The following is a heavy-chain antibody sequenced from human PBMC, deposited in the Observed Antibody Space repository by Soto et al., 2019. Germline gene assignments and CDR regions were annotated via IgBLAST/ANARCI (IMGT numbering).Heavy chain of an antibody. CDR3: ARDLRYCTGTNCYPNFDH. CDR2: ISSSSSYI. CDR1: GFTFRTYT. J-gene: IGHJ4*02. Sequence: PGGSLRLSCISSGFTFRTYTMNWVRQAPGKGLEWVSSISSSSSYIYYADSLKGRFTISRDNAKNSLYLQMKSLRAEDTAVYYCARDLRYCTGTNCYPNFDHWGRGTLVTVSS. V-gene: IGHV3-21*01. D-gene: IGHD2-2*01.